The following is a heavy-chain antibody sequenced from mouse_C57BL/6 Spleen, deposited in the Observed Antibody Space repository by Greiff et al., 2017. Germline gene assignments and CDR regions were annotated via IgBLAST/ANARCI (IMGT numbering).Heavy chain of an antibody. Sequence: QVQLKESGPELVKPGASVKISCKASGYAFSSSWMNWVKQRPGKGLEWIGRIYPGDGDTNYNGKFKGKATLTADKSSSTAYMQLSSLTSEDSAVXFCARQDSGWFAYWGQGTLVTVSA. CDR3: ARQDSGWFAY. CDR2: IYPGDGDT. CDR1: GYAFSSSW. V-gene: IGHV1-82*01. J-gene: IGHJ3*01. D-gene: IGHD6-1*01.